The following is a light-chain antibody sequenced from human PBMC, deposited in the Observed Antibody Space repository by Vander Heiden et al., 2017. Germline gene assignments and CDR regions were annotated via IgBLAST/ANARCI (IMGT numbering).Light chain of an antibody. Sequence: QSPLTHPASVSGSPGQSITISCTGTSSDVGRYNYVSWYQQHPGKAPKLMMYDVYNRPSGVSNRLSGSKSGNTASLTISGLQAEDEADYYCSSYTSSNTLIFGGGTRLTVL. CDR1: SSDVGRYNY. CDR3: SSYTSSNTLI. V-gene: IGLV2-14*03. J-gene: IGLJ2*01. CDR2: DVY.